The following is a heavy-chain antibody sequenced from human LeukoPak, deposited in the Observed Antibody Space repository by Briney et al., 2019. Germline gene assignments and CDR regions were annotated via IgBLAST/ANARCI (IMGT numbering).Heavy chain of an antibody. CDR2: IYRGGST. J-gene: IGHJ5*02. Sequence: GGSLRLSCAASGFTVSSNYMSWVRQAPGKGLEWVSVIYRGGSTYYADSVKGRFTISRDNSKNTLYLQMNSLRAEDTAVYYCAKDRVTMVRGPFDPWGQGTLVTVSS. CDR3: AKDRVTMVRGPFDP. CDR1: GFTVSSNY. V-gene: IGHV3-53*01. D-gene: IGHD3-10*01.